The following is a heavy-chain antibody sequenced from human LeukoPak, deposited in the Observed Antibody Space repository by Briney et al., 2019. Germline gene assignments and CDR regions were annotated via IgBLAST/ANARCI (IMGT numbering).Heavy chain of an antibody. D-gene: IGHD2-2*01. CDR2: ISSSGSTI. CDR3: ARSPCSTSCPYYMDV. J-gene: IGHJ6*03. Sequence: GGSLRLSCAASGFTFSDYYMSWIRQAPGKGLGWVSYISSSGSTIYYADSVKGRFTISRDNAKNSLYLQMNSLRAEDTAVYYCARSPCSTSCPYYMDVWGKGTTVTVSS. CDR1: GFTFSDYY. V-gene: IGHV3-11*04.